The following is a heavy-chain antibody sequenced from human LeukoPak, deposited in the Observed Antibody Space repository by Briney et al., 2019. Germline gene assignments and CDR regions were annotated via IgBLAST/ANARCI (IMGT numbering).Heavy chain of an antibody. V-gene: IGHV3-13*01. Sequence: GGSLRLSCAASGFTFSSYGMHWVRQATGKGLEWVSAIGTAGDTYYPGSVKGRFTISRENAKNSLYLQMNSLRAGDTAVYYCAGRQLSSGYYDDAFDIWGQGTMVTVSS. CDR3: AGRQLSSGYYDDAFDI. CDR1: GFTFSSYG. D-gene: IGHD3-22*01. CDR2: IGTAGDT. J-gene: IGHJ3*02.